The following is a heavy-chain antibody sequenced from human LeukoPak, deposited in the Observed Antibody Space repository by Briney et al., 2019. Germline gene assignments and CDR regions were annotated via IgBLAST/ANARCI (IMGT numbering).Heavy chain of an antibody. CDR1: GLSLSNYP. Sequence: GGSLRLSCEASGLSLSNYPMHWVRQAPGKGLEWITLITYDGAFDGGKTYYADSVKGRFTVSRDKSKNTLFLQMNSLRAEDTAVYYCARVSGTIQIWPQPFGDGMAVWGQGTTVTVSS. D-gene: IGHD5-18*01. J-gene: IGHJ6*02. CDR2: ITYDGAFDGGKT. V-gene: IGHV3-30*07. CDR3: ARVSGTIQIWPQPFGDGMAV.